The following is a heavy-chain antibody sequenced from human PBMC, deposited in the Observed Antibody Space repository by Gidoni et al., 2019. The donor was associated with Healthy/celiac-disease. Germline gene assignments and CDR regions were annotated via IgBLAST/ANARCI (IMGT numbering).Heavy chain of an antibody. CDR1: GFTFSSYD. CDR2: IGTAGDT. D-gene: IGHD6-13*01. J-gene: IGHJ3*02. Sequence: EVQLVESGGGLVQPGGSLRLSCAASGFTFSSYDMHWVRQATGKGLEWVSAIGTAGDTYYPGSVKGRFTISRENAKNSLYLQMNSLRAGDTAVYYCARGTYSSSWDDAFDIWGQGTMVTVSS. V-gene: IGHV3-13*01. CDR3: ARGTYSSSWDDAFDI.